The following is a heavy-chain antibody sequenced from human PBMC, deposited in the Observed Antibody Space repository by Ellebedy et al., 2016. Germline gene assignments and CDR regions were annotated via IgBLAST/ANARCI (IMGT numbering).Heavy chain of an antibody. J-gene: IGHJ4*02. Sequence: GESLKISXAASGFTFSSYAMSWVRQAPGKGLEWVSAISGSGGSTYYADSVKGRFTISRDNSKNTLYLQMNSLRAEDTAVYYCARHEVRGAGLDYWGQGTLVTVSS. CDR2: ISGSGGST. CDR1: GFTFSSYA. D-gene: IGHD3-10*01. V-gene: IGHV3-23*01. CDR3: ARHEVRGAGLDY.